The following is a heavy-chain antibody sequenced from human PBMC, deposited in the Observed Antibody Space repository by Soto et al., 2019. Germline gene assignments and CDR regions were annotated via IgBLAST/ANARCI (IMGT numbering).Heavy chain of an antibody. CDR3: AILGRPYGDYFDY. CDR2: ISGSGGST. CDR1: GFTFSSYA. J-gene: IGHJ4*02. Sequence: GGSLRLSCAASGFTFSSYAMSWVRQAPGKGLEWVSAISGSGGSTYYADSVKGRFTISRDNSKNTLYLQMNSLRAEDTAVYYCAILGRPYGDYFDYWGQGTLVTVSS. D-gene: IGHD4-17*01. V-gene: IGHV3-23*01.